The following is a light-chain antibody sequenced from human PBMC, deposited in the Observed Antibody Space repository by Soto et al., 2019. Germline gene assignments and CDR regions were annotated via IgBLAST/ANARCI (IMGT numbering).Light chain of an antibody. J-gene: IGLJ2*01. CDR2: EVS. V-gene: IGLV2-14*01. CDR3: SSYAASGTVV. Sequence: QSALTQPASVSGSPGQSITISCTGTSSDVGGYTFVSWLQQHPGKAPKLIIYEVSNRPSGVSNRFSGSQSGNTASLTISGLQAEDEADYYCSSYAASGTVVFGGGTKVTVL. CDR1: SSDVGGYTF.